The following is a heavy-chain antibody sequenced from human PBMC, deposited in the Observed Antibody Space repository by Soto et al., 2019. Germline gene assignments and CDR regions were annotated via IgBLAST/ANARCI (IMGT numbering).Heavy chain of an antibody. CDR3: ARGMGYYYDSSGYNGQSMDV. CDR1: GFTFSSYA. Sequence: GGSLRLSCAASGFTFSSYAMHWVRQAPGKGLEWVAVISYDGSNKYYADSVKGRFTISRDNSKNTLYLQMNSLRAEDTAVYYCARGMGYYYDSSGYNGQSMDVWGQGTTVTVSS. V-gene: IGHV3-30-3*01. J-gene: IGHJ6*02. CDR2: ISYDGSNK. D-gene: IGHD3-22*01.